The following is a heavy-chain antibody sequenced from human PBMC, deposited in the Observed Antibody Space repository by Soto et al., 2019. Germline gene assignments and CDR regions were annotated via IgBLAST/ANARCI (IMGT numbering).Heavy chain of an antibody. CDR2: IYYSGST. D-gene: IGHD3-16*01. V-gene: IGHV4-61*01. CDR1: GGSVSSGSYH. Sequence: PSETLSLTCTVSGGSVSSGSYHWTWIRQPPGKGLEWIGYIYYSGSTNYNPSLKSRVTISVDTSKNRFSLKLSSVTAADTAVYYCARDNMRARDGMDVWGQGTTVTVSS. CDR3: ARDNMRARDGMDV. J-gene: IGHJ6*02.